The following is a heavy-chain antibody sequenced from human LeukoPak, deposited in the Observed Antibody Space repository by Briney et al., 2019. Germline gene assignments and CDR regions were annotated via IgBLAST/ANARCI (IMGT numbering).Heavy chain of an antibody. CDR1: GYSFTSYW. V-gene: IGHV5-51*01. D-gene: IGHD1-26*01. CDR3: ARRRDLYSGSYYPFDY. Sequence: GESLKISCKGSGYSFTSYWIGWVRQMPGKGLEWMGIIYPGDSDTRYSPSFQGQVTISADKSISTAYLQWCSLKASDTAMYYCARRRDLYSGSYYPFDYWGQGTLVTVSS. CDR2: IYPGDSDT. J-gene: IGHJ4*02.